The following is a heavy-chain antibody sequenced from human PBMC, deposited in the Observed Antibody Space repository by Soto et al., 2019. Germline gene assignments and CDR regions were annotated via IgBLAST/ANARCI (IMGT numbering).Heavy chain of an antibody. V-gene: IGHV3-11*01. CDR3: ARRPPPSCSGGSCSHY. J-gene: IGHJ4*02. D-gene: IGHD2-15*01. Sequence: GGSLRLSCVASGFIFSDYYMSWIRQTPGRGLEWASYISTNGRNIYYADSVKGRFTISRDNTKNSLYLQMNSLRAEDTAVYYCARRPPPSCSGGSCSHYWGQGTLVTVSS. CDR2: ISTNGRNI. CDR1: GFIFSDYY.